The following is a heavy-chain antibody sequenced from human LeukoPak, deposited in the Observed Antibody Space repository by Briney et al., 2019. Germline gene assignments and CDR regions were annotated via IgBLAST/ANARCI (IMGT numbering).Heavy chain of an antibody. V-gene: IGHV4-59*12. CDR1: GGSISSYY. CDR3: ARAKGYCSSTSCRPTYYYYYYMDV. J-gene: IGHJ6*03. CDR2: IYYSGSN. Sequence: SETLSLTCTVSGGSISSYYWSWIRQPPGKGLEWIGYIYYSGSNNYNPSLKSRVTISVDTSKNQFSLKLSSVTAADTAVYYCARAKGYCSSTSCRPTYYYYYYMDVWGKGTTVTVSS. D-gene: IGHD2-2*01.